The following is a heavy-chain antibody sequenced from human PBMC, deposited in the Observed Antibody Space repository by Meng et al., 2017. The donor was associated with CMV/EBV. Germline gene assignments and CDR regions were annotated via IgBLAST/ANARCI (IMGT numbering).Heavy chain of an antibody. CDR2: ISSSSSYI. D-gene: IGHD3-3*01. CDR3: ARDSTIFGVRNYYYGMDV. CDR1: GFTFSSYS. Sequence: GESLKISCAASGFTFSSYSMSWVRQAPGKGLEWVSSISSSSSYIYYADSVKGRFTISRDNSKNSLYLQMNSLRAEDTAVYYCARDSTIFGVRNYYYGMDVWGQGTTVTVSS. V-gene: IGHV3-21*01. J-gene: IGHJ6*02.